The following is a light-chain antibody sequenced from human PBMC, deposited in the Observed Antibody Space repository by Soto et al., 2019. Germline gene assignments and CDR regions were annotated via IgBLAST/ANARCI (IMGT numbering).Light chain of an antibody. CDR3: QQYGSSPAT. V-gene: IGKV3-15*01. J-gene: IGKJ4*01. CDR1: QSVSSN. Sequence: ERVMTQSPATLSVSPGERATLSCRASQSVSSNLAWYQQKPGQAPRLLIYGASTRATGIPARFSGSGSGTEFTLTISRLEPEDFAVYYCQQYGSSPATFGGGTKVDIK. CDR2: GAS.